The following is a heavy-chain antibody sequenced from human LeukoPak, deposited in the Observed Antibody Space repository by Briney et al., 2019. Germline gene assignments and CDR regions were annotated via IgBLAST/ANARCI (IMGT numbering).Heavy chain of an antibody. J-gene: IGHJ3*02. CDR1: GYTFTSYY. Sequence: ASVKVSCKASGYTFTSYYMHWVRQAPGQGLEWMGIINPSGGSTSYAQKFQGRVTMTRDMSTSTVYMELSSLRSEDTAVYYCARGPAYYGDYVGAFDIWGQGTMVTVSS. CDR2: INPSGGST. V-gene: IGHV1-46*01. CDR3: ARGPAYYGDYVGAFDI. D-gene: IGHD4-17*01.